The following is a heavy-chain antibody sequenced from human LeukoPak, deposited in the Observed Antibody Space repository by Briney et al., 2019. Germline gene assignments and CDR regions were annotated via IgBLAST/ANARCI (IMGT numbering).Heavy chain of an antibody. Sequence: PSGTLSLTCAVSGGSISISNSNWWSWVRQPPGKGLEWIGEIYHSGSTNYNPSLKSRVTISVDKSKNQFSLKLSSVTAADTAVYYCARDLHGGSSFTSDWYFDLWGRGTLVTVSS. V-gene: IGHV4-4*02. D-gene: IGHD4-23*01. J-gene: IGHJ2*01. CDR3: ARDLHGGSSFTSDWYFDL. CDR1: GGSISISNSNW. CDR2: IYHSGST.